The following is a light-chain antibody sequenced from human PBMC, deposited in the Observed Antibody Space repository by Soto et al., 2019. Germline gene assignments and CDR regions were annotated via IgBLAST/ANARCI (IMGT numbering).Light chain of an antibody. V-gene: IGLV1-44*01. CDR3: AAWDDSLNGVV. CDR1: TSNIGSNT. Sequence: QAVVTQPPSASGTPGQRVTISCSGSTSNIGSNTVNWYQQLPGTAPKLLIYSDNHRPSGVPDRFSGSKSGTSASLAISGLQSADEADYYCAAWDDSLNGVVFGGGTKLTVL. J-gene: IGLJ2*01. CDR2: SDN.